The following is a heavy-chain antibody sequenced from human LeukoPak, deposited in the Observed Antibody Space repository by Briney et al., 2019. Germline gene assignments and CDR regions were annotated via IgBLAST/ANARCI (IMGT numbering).Heavy chain of an antibody. D-gene: IGHD3-10*01. V-gene: IGHV4-59*01. Sequence: SETLSLTCAVYGGSISSYYWSWIRQPPGKGLEWIGYIYYSGSTNYNPSLKSRVTISVDTSKNQFSLKLSSVTPADTAVYYCARGGYYGSGNDFRFDPWGRGTLVTVSS. J-gene: IGHJ5*02. CDR3: ARGGYYGSGNDFRFDP. CDR1: GGSISSYY. CDR2: IYYSGST.